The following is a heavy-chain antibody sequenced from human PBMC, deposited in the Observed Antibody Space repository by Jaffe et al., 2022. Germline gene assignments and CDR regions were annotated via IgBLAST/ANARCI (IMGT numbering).Heavy chain of an antibody. D-gene: IGHD2-2*01. V-gene: IGHV4-34*01. J-gene: IGHJ5*02. CDR2: INHSGST. CDR1: GGSFSGYY. Sequence: QVQLQQWGAGLLKPSETLSLTCAVYGGSFSGYYWSWIRQPPGKGLEWIGEINHSGSTNYNPSLKSRVTISVDTSKNQFSLKLSSVTAADTAVYYCARGGPMVVVPAAPRTGWFDPWGQGTLVTVSS. CDR3: ARGGPMVVVPAAPRTGWFDP.